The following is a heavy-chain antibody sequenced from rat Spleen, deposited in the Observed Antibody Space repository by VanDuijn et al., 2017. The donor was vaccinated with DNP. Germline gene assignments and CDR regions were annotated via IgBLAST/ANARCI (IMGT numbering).Heavy chain of an antibody. CDR3: ARQGQLGFAY. Sequence: EVQLVETGGGLVQPGRSLKLSCVASGFTFSSYWMFWVRQAPGKGLEWVASISTGGGNTYYRDSVKGRFTISRDNAKSTLYLQMDSLRSEETATYYCARQGQLGFAYWGQGTLVTVSS. CDR1: GFTFSSYW. CDR2: ISTGGGNT. V-gene: IGHV5S11*01. J-gene: IGHJ3*01. D-gene: IGHD1-10*01.